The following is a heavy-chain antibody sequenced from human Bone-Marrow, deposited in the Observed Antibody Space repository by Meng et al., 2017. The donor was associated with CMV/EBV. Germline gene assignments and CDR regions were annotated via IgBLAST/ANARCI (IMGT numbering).Heavy chain of an antibody. D-gene: IGHD1-26*01. Sequence: ASVKVSCKASGYTFTSYYMHWVRQAPGQGLEWMGIINPSGGSKSYAQKFQGRVTMTRDTPTSTVSMELSSLRSEDPAVYYCARDASYSGSPIGNYWGQGTLATVPS. CDR3: ARDASYSGSPIGNY. J-gene: IGHJ4*02. CDR2: INPSGGSK. CDR1: GYTFTSYY. V-gene: IGHV1-46*01.